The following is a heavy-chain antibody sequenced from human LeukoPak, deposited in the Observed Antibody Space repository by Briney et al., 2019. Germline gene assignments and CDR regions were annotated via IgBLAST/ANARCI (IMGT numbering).Heavy chain of an antibody. CDR3: ARDLEGIVGATNASNWFDP. J-gene: IGHJ5*02. CDR2: IIPILGIA. D-gene: IGHD1-26*01. Sequence: ASVKVSCKASGGTFSSYAISWVRQAPGQGLEWMGRIIPILGIANYAQKFQGRVTITADKSTSTAYMELSSLRSEDTAVYYCARDLEGIVGATNASNWFDPWGQGTLVTVSS. V-gene: IGHV1-69*04. CDR1: GGTFSSYA.